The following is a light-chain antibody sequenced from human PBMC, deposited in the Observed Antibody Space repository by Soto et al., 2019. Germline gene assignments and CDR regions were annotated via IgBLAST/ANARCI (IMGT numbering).Light chain of an antibody. J-gene: IGKJ5*01. CDR2: GAS. Sequence: EIVLTQSPGILSLSPGERASLSCRASQTVSRNLAWYQQKPGQAPRLLIYGASSRATGIPDRFSGSGSGTDFSLTISRLEPEDFAVYYCQQRSNWPRITFGQGTRLEIK. CDR1: QTVSRN. CDR3: QQRSNWPRIT. V-gene: IGKV3D-20*02.